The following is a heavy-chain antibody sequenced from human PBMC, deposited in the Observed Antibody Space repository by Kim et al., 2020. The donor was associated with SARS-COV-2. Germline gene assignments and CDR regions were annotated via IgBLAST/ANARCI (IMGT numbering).Heavy chain of an antibody. V-gene: IGHV1-18*01. CDR1: GYAFSTYD. Sequence: ASVKVSCKTSGYAFSTYDIHWVRQAPGQGLEWMGWISGNNANTKYAQKFQDRVSMTTDTYTATAYMELRSLRSGDTAVYYCARGYTSSWEGAFWGQGTLV. CDR2: ISGNNANT. J-gene: IGHJ4*02. D-gene: IGHD6-13*01. CDR3: ARGYTSSWEGAF.